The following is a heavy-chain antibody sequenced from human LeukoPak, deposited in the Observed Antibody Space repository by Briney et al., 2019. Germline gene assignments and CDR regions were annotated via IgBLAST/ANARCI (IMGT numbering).Heavy chain of an antibody. CDR1: GFTFDDYA. V-gene: IGHV3-9*01. CDR3: ARALGGAYSSFNTYTMDV. D-gene: IGHD6-19*01. Sequence: PGGSLRLSCAASGFTFDDYAMHWVRQAPGKGLEWVSGISWNSGSIGYADSVKGRFTISRDNAKNSLYLQMNSLRADDTAVYYCARALGGAYSSFNTYTMDVWGKGTTVTVSS. J-gene: IGHJ6*03. CDR2: ISWNSGSI.